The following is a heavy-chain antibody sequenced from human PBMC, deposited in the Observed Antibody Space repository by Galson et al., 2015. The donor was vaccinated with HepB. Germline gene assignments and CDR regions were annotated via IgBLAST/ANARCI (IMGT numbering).Heavy chain of an antibody. V-gene: IGHV3-23*01. CDR2: ISGSGGST. CDR1: GFTFSSYA. D-gene: IGHD3-22*01. CDR3: AKGVTMIVVADYGMDV. J-gene: IGHJ6*02. Sequence: SLRLSCAASGFTFSSYAMSWIRQAPGKGLEWVSAISGSGGSTYYADSVKGRFTISRDNSKNTLYLQMNSLRAEDTAVYYCAKGVTMIVVADYGMDVWGQGTTVTVSS.